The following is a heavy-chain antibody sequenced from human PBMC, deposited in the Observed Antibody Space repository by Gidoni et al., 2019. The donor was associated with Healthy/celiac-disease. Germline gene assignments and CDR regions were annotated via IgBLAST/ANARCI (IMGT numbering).Heavy chain of an antibody. CDR3: ARYKLERSRRGFDY. V-gene: IGHV4-59*01. J-gene: IGHJ4*02. CDR1: GVSISSYY. D-gene: IGHD1-1*01. CDR2: IYYSGST. Sequence: QVQLQESGPGLVKPSETLSLTCTVSGVSISSYYWSWIRQPPGKGLEWIGYIYYSGSTNYNPSLKSRVTISVDTSKNQFSLKLSSVTAADTAVYYCARYKLERSRRGFDYWGQGTLVTVSS.